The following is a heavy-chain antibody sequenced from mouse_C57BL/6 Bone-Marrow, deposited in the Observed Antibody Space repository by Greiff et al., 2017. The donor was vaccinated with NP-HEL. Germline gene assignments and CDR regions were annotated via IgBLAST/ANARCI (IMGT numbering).Heavy chain of an antibody. J-gene: IGHJ2*01. D-gene: IGHD1-1*01. CDR1: GYTFTSYW. CDR3: AREDYYGAYFDY. Sequence: VQLQQPGAELVRPGSSVKLSCKASGYTFTSYWMHWVKQRPIQGLEWIGNIDPSDSETHYNQKFKDKATLTVDKSSSTAYMQLSSLTSEDSAVYYCAREDYYGAYFDYWGQGTTLTVSS. CDR2: IDPSDSET. V-gene: IGHV1-52*01.